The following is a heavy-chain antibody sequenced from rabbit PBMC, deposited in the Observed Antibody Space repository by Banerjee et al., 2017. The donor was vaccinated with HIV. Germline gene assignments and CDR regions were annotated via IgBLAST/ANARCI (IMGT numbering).Heavy chain of an antibody. CDR3: ARELVVVLMGLGYYGMDL. CDR1: GFSFSNTYY. J-gene: IGHJ6*01. Sequence: QSLEESGGDLVKPGASLTLTCTASGFSFSNTYYMCWVRQAPGKGLEWIACIYPGSSGSTYYASWAKGRFTVSKTSSTTVTLQMTSLTAADTATYFCARELVVVLMGLGYYGMDLWGPGTLVTVS. CDR2: IYPGSSGST. D-gene: IGHD1-1*01. V-gene: IGHV1S40*01.